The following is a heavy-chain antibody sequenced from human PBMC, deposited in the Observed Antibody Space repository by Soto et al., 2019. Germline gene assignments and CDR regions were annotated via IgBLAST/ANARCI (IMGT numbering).Heavy chain of an antibody. CDR1: GYTFTSYG. Sequence: QVQLVQSGAEVKKPGASVKVSCKASGYTFTSYGISWVRQAPGQGLAWMGWISAYNGNTNYAQKLPGRVTMTTDTSTSTAYMELRSLRSDDTAVYYCARVEREDYVDYVGVLDAFDIWGQGTMVTVSS. CDR2: ISAYNGNT. D-gene: IGHD4-17*01. V-gene: IGHV1-18*01. J-gene: IGHJ3*02. CDR3: ARVEREDYVDYVGVLDAFDI.